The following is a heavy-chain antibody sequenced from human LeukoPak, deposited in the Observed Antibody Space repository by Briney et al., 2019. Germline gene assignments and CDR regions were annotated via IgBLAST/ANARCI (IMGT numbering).Heavy chain of an antibody. V-gene: IGHV4-34*01. CDR2: INHSGST. D-gene: IGHD6-13*01. J-gene: IGHJ6*03. CDR3: ARDSSSWYRTPGYYYYYMDV. Sequence: SETLSLTCAVYGGSFSGYYWSWIRQPPGKGLEWIGEINHSGSTNYNPSLKSRVTISVDTSKNQFSLKLSSVTAADTAVYYCARDSSSWYRTPGYYYYYMDVWGKGTTVTISS. CDR1: GGSFSGYY.